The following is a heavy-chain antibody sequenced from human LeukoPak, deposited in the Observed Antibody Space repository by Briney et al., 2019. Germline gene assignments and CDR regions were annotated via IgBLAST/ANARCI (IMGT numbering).Heavy chain of an antibody. CDR1: GGSINNYY. CDR3: ASWYDFWSAEPTRFDY. V-gene: IGHV4-59*01. D-gene: IGHD3-3*01. J-gene: IGHJ4*02. Sequence: KPSETLSLTCTVSGGSINNYYWSWIRQPPGKGLEWIGYIYYSGSTNYNPSLKSRVTISVDTSKNQFSLKLSSVTAADTAVYYCASWYDFWSAEPTRFDYWGQGTLVTVSS. CDR2: IYYSGST.